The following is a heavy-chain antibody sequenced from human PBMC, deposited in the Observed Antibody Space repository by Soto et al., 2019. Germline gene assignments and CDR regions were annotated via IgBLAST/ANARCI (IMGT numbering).Heavy chain of an antibody. CDR1: GFTFSDYY. D-gene: IGHD1-1*01. Sequence: QAQLVESGGGLVKPGGSPRLSCAASGFTFSDYYMSWVRQAPGKGLEWLSYISQTSTYTTYADSVRGRFTIARDNSKNSLYLQVNSLRAEDTAVYYCTTAERGKTGTRIWGQGTLVTVSS. CDR3: TTAERGKTGTRI. J-gene: IGHJ4*02. CDR2: ISQTSTYT. V-gene: IGHV3-11*06.